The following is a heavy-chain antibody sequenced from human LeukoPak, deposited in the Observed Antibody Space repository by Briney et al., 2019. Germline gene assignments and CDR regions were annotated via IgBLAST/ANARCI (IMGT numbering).Heavy chain of an antibody. Sequence: PGGSLRLSCAASGFTVSDNYMTWVRQAPGKGLEWVSYISSSSSTIYYADSVKGRFTISRDNAKNSLYLQMNSLRAEDTAVYYCARDGDYGGGGYWGQGTLVTVSS. CDR1: GFTVSDNY. J-gene: IGHJ4*02. CDR2: ISSSSSTI. V-gene: IGHV3-11*04. D-gene: IGHD4-17*01. CDR3: ARDGDYGGGGY.